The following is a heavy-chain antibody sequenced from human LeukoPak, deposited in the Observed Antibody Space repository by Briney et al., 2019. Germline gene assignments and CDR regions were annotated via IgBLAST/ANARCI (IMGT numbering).Heavy chain of an antibody. V-gene: IGHV4-59*12. CDR1: GGYISSYY. CDR3: ARDPHSGYGSDY. CDR2: IYYSGST. Sequence: SETLSLTCTVSGGYISSYYWSWIRQLPGKGLEWIGYIYYSGSTNYNPSLKSRVTISVDTSKNQFSLKLSSVTAADTAVYYCARDPHSGYGSDYWGQGTLVTVSS. J-gene: IGHJ4*02. D-gene: IGHD5-12*01.